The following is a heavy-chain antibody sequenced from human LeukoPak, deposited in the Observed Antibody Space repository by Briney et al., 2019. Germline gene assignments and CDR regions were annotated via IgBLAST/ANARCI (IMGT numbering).Heavy chain of an antibody. J-gene: IGHJ4*02. V-gene: IGHV3-74*01. CDR3: ARDIAVAGNYFDY. D-gene: IGHD6-19*01. CDR1: GFTFSNYW. Sequence: GGSLRLSCAASGFTFSNYWMHWVRQAPGKGLVWVSRINGDGSSTTYADSVKGRFIISRDNAKNTLYLQVNSLRAEDTAVYYCARDIAVAGNYFDYWGQGTLVNVSP. CDR2: INGDGSST.